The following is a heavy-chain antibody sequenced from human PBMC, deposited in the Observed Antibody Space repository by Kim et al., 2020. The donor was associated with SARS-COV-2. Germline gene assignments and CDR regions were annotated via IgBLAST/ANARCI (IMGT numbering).Heavy chain of an antibody. D-gene: IGHD2-15*01. J-gene: IGHJ4*02. Sequence: GESLKSSCKGSGYSFNRHWIGWVRQMPGKGLEWMAISYPGDSETRYSQAFQGQVTISADKSINTAYLQWSSLKASDTAIYYCTRQQESATAIDYWGQGTLVTVSS. V-gene: IGHV5-51*01. CDR3: TRQQESATAIDY. CDR2: SYPGDSET. CDR1: GYSFNRHW.